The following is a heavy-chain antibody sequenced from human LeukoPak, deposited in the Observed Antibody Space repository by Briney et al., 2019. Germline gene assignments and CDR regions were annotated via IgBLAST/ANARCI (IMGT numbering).Heavy chain of an antibody. V-gene: IGHV3-74*01. Sequence: GGSLRLSCVVSGFTFSTYWMHWVRQGPGKGLVWVSRIDSGGSNTLYADSVRGRFTISRDNAKNTLSLHTNSLRAGDTGVYYCARDGGNYSPQDYWGQGTLVTVSS. D-gene: IGHD1-26*01. CDR3: ARDGGNYSPQDY. CDR1: GFTFSTYW. J-gene: IGHJ4*02. CDR2: IDSGGSNT.